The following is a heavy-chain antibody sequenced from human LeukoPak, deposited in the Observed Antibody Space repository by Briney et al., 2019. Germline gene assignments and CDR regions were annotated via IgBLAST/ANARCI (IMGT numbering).Heavy chain of an antibody. Sequence: SETLSLTCTVSGGSISSRSYYWGWIRQPPGKGLEWIGSIHYSGSTYYNPSLKSRLTISVDTSKNQFSLKLSSVTAADTAVYYCARGSRVYYGSGRSPYYYGMDVWGQGTTVTVSS. CDR3: ARGSRVYYGSGRSPYYYGMDV. CDR1: GGSISSRSYY. CDR2: IHYSGST. D-gene: IGHD3-10*01. V-gene: IGHV4-39*07. J-gene: IGHJ6*02.